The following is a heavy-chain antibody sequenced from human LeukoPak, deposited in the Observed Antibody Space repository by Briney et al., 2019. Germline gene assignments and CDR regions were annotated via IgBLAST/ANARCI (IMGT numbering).Heavy chain of an antibody. V-gene: IGHV4-59*01. CDR2: IYYSGST. CDR3: ARINDFWSGYFHHDY. CDR1: GGSISSYY. J-gene: IGHJ4*02. Sequence: SETLSLTCTVSGGSISSYYWSWIRQPPGKGLEWIGYIYYSGSTNYNPSLKRRVTISVDTSKNQFSLKLSSVTAADTAVYYCARINDFWSGYFHHDYWGQGTLVTVSS. D-gene: IGHD3-3*01.